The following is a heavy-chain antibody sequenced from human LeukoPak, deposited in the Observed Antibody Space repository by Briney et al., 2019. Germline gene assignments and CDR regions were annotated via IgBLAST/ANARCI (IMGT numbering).Heavy chain of an antibody. V-gene: IGHV1-2*02. CDR2: INPNSGGT. J-gene: IGHJ4*02. CDR3: ARKSEYWSSTSCYLDY. CDR1: GYTFTGYY. Sequence: ASVNVSCKASGYTFTGYYMHWVRQAPGQGLEWMGWINPNSGGTNYAQKFQGRVTMTRDTSISTAYMELSRLRSDDTAVYYCARKSEYWSSTSCYLDYWGQGTLVTVSS. D-gene: IGHD2-2*01.